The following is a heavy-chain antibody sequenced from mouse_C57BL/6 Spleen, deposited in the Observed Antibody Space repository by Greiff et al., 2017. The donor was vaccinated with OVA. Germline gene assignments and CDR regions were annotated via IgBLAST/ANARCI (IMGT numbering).Heavy chain of an antibody. CDR3: ARGSPSIYYFDY. J-gene: IGHJ2*01. CDR1: GYAFSSSW. D-gene: IGHD2-10*02. Sequence: QVQLQQSGPELVKPGASVKISCKASGYAFSSSWMNWVKQRPGKGLEWIGRIYPGDGDTNYNGKFKGKATLTADKSSSTDYMQLSSLTSEDSAVYFCARGSPSIYYFDYWGQGTTLTVSS. CDR2: IYPGDGDT. V-gene: IGHV1-82*01.